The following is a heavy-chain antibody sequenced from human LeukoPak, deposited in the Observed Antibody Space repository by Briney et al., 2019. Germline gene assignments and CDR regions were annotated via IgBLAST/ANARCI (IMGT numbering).Heavy chain of an antibody. Sequence: PGGSLRLSCAASGFTFNDYIMHWVRPVPAKGLEWVSLVSGDGSTTHYAVSVKGRFTIYRDNSKNSVYLQLNSLRGEDTAFYYCAKDETGSCDYWGQGTLVTVSS. CDR3: AKDETGSCDY. CDR1: GFTFNDYI. D-gene: IGHD1-26*01. J-gene: IGHJ4*02. V-gene: IGHV3-43*02. CDR2: VSGDGSTT.